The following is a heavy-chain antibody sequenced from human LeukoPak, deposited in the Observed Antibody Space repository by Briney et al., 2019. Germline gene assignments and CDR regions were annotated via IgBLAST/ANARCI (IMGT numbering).Heavy chain of an antibody. CDR2: IKEDGTEK. Sequence: GGSLRLSCAASGFTFNDFWMSWVRQAPAKGLEWVATIKEDGTEKYYVDSVKGRFTISRDNAKNSLFLQMNNLRADDTAVYYCARVYYDSSGYYYFDYWGQGTLVTVSS. D-gene: IGHD3-22*01. V-gene: IGHV3-7*01. J-gene: IGHJ4*02. CDR3: ARVYYDSSGYYYFDY. CDR1: GFTFNDFW.